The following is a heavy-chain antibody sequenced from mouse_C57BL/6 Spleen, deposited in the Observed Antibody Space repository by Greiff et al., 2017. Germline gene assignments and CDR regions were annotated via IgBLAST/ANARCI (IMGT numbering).Heavy chain of an antibody. J-gene: IGHJ1*03. CDR1: GFSLTSYA. CDR3: ARKPYDYDLYFDV. Sequence: VQLQQSGPGLVAPSQSLSITCTVSGFSLTSYAISWVRQPPGKGLEWLGVIWTGGGTNYNSALKSRLSISKDNSKSQVFLKMNSLHTDYTARYYCARKPYDYDLYFDVWGTGTTVTVSS. D-gene: IGHD2-4*01. V-gene: IGHV2-9-1*01. CDR2: IWTGGGT.